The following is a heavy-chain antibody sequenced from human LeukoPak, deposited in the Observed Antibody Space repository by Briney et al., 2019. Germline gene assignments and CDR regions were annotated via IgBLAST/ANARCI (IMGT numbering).Heavy chain of an antibody. J-gene: IGHJ4*02. CDR2: INPNSGGT. V-gene: IGHV1-2*02. CDR1: GYTFTSYY. CDR3: ARDYSSSWYLDY. Sequence: GASVKVSCKASGYTFTSYYMHWVRQAPGQGLEWMGWINPNSGGTNYAQKFQGRVTMTRDTSISTAYMELSRLRSDDTAVYYCARDYSSSWYLDYWGQGTLVTVSS. D-gene: IGHD6-13*01.